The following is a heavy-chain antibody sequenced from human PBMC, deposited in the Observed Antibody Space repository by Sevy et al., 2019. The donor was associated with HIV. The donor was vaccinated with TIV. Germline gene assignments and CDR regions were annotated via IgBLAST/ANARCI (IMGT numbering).Heavy chain of an antibody. CDR1: GFTFSSYA. Sequence: GGSLRLSCAASGFTFSSYAMSWVRQAPGKGLEWVSVISGSGDSTYYVDSVKGRFTISRDNSKNMLYLQMNSLRAEDTAVYYCAKEGRGYHGSGSSDYWGQGALVTVSS. V-gene: IGHV3-23*01. J-gene: IGHJ4*02. D-gene: IGHD3-10*01. CDR3: AKEGRGYHGSGSSDY. CDR2: ISGSGDST.